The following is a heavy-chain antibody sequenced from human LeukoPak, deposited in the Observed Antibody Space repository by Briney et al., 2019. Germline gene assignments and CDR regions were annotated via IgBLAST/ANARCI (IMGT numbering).Heavy chain of an antibody. J-gene: IGHJ5*02. CDR1: GGSISSGGYS. Sequence: SETLSLTCAVSGGSISSGGYSWSWIRQPPGKGLEWIGYIYHSGSTYYNPSLKSRVTISVDRSKNQFSLKLSSVTAADTAVYYCARVNYDFWSGYYHTRFDPWGQGTLVTVSS. CDR3: ARVNYDFWSGYYHTRFDP. CDR2: IYHSGST. D-gene: IGHD3-3*01. V-gene: IGHV4-30-2*01.